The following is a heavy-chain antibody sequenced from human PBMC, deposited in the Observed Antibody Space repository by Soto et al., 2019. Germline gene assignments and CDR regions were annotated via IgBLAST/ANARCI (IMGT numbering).Heavy chain of an antibody. Sequence: QIQLEQSGAEVKKPGSAVKVSCTASVGTFSTSDISCVRQSPGQGLEWMGGFIPIFPTPDYAHKFQGRLNITVDESTRTAYMELSGLKSADTDVYYCARDKDRLQFGGNYYYILDVWGHGTTVTVSS. CDR1: VGTFSTSD. V-gene: IGHV1-69*12. D-gene: IGHD5-12*01. CDR3: ARDKDRLQFGGNYYYILDV. J-gene: IGHJ6*02. CDR2: FIPIFPTP.